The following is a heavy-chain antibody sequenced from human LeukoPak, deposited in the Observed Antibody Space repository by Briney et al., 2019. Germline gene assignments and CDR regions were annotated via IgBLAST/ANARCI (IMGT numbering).Heavy chain of an antibody. V-gene: IGHV3-48*04. D-gene: IGHD7-27*01. CDR3: AMTLWGSSDAFDI. J-gene: IGHJ3*02. Sequence: GESLRLSWAASGFTFSSFSMNWVRQAPGKGLEWVSYISSSSRTIYYADFVKGRFTISRDNAKHSTYLQMNSLRAEETAVYYCAMTLWGSSDAFDIWGEGTTATASS. CDR1: GFTFSSFS. CDR2: ISSSSRTI.